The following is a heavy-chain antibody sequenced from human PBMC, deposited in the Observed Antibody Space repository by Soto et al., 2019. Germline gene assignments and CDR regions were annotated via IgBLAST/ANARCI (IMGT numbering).Heavy chain of an antibody. V-gene: IGHV1-69*13. CDR2: IIPIFGTA. Sequence: AASVKVSCKASGGTFSSYAISWVRQAPGQGLEWMGGIIPIFGTANYAQKFQGRVTITADESTSTAYMELSSLRSEDTAVYYCARDKEYSGHAPGSFDPWGQGTLVTVSS. D-gene: IGHD5-12*01. J-gene: IGHJ5*02. CDR1: GGTFSSYA. CDR3: ARDKEYSGHAPGSFDP.